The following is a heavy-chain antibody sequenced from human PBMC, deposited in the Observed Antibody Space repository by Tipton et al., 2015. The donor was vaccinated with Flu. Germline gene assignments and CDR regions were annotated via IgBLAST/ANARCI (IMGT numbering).Heavy chain of an antibody. CDR3: ARFVRSAGGSKVDY. CDR2: TNPNSGHT. CDR1: GYTFTSYD. D-gene: IGHD6-13*01. Sequence: QLVQSGAEVKKPGASVKVSCKASGYTFTSYDINWVRQATGQGLEWMGWTNPNSGHTGYAQKFQGRVAMTRNTSISTAYMELSSLRSEDTAVYYCARFVRSAGGSKVDYWGQGTLVTVSS. J-gene: IGHJ4*02. V-gene: IGHV1-8*01.